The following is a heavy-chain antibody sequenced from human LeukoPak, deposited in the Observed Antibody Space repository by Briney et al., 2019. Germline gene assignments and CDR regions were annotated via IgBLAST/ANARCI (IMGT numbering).Heavy chain of an antibody. D-gene: IGHD2-2*01. Sequence: GGSLRLSCAASGLTFSGSAMHWVRQASGRGLEGVGRIRSKANSYATAYAASVKGRFTISRDDSKNTAYLQMNSLKAEDTAVYYCTRPAGGYCSSTSCPGVDYWGQGTLVTVSS. J-gene: IGHJ4*02. CDR3: TRPAGGYCSSTSCPGVDY. V-gene: IGHV3-73*01. CDR2: IRSKANSYAT. CDR1: GLTFSGSA.